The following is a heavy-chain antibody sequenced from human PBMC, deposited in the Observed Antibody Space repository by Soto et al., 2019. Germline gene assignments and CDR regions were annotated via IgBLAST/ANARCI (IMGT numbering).Heavy chain of an antibody. CDR3: ARLEGNSYYSYHFDT. V-gene: IGHV4-61*01. CDR2: ISNSGIS. D-gene: IGHD2-21*01. Sequence: SETLSLTCAVSGDSVTSVNYFWTWIRQPPGGGLEWIGYISNSGISKYNPSLKSRVAMSQDTSKNQFSLNLHSVTAADTAVYFCARLEGNSYYSYHFDTCRQVPLVTVS. CDR1: GDSVTSVNYF. J-gene: IGHJ4*02.